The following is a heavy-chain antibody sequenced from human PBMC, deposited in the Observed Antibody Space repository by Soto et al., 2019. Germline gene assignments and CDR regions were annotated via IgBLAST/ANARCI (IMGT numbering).Heavy chain of an antibody. CDR2: IKPDGSDK. CDR3: AKQVNIDY. V-gene: IGHV3-7*03. J-gene: IGHJ4*02. CDR1: GFTFSNYW. Sequence: GGSLRLSXAASGFTFSNYWMSWVRQAPGKGLEWVANIKPDGSDKNYVDSVKGRFTISRDNAKNSLYLQMNSLRAEDTAVYYCAKQVNIDYWGQGTLVTVSS. D-gene: IGHD2-21*01.